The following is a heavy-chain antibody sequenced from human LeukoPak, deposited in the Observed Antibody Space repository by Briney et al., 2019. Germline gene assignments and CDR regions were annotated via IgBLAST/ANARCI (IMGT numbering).Heavy chain of an antibody. CDR3: ARVGRGSWFDP. J-gene: IGHJ5*02. CDR2: IYYSGST. Sequence: SQTLSLTCTVSGGPISSGGYYWSWIRQHPGKGLEWIGYIYYSGSTYYNPSLKSRVTISVDTSKNQFSLKLSSVTAADTAVYYCARVGRGSWFDPWGQGTLVTVSS. CDR1: GGPISSGGYY. V-gene: IGHV4-31*03. D-gene: IGHD3-16*01.